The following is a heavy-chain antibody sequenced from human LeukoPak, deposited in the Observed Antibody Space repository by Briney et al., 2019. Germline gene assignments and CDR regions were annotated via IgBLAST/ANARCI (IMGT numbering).Heavy chain of an antibody. CDR3: ARVMKATVRTSNFDY. D-gene: IGHD4-17*01. Sequence: AAVTVSCKASGYTFTDYYMYWVRQAPGQGLEWRGRINPNSGDTFYAQKFQGRVTMTRHTSISTAYMELSRLRSDDTAVYYCARVMKATVRTSNFDYWGQGTLVTVSS. CDR2: INPNSGDT. CDR1: GYTFTDYY. J-gene: IGHJ4*02. V-gene: IGHV1-2*06.